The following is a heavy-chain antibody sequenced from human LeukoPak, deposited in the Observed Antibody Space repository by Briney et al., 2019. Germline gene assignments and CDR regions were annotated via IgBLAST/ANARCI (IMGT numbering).Heavy chain of an antibody. CDR3: AKYGDYDYFDY. CDR2: ISYDGSNK. CDR1: GFTFSSYA. J-gene: IGHJ4*02. Sequence: PGGSLRLSCAASGFTFSSYAMHWVRQAPGKGLEWVAVISYDGSNKYYADSVKGRFTISRDNSKNTLYLQMNSLRAEDTAVYYCAKYGDYDYFDYWGQGTLVTVSS. V-gene: IGHV3-30*04. D-gene: IGHD4-17*01.